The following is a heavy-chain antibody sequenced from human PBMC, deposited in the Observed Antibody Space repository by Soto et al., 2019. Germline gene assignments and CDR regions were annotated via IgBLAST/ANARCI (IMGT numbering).Heavy chain of an antibody. CDR3: ARVGGTGGYTYGLDY. D-gene: IGHD5-18*01. CDR1: GDTFSSYA. J-gene: IGHJ4*02. Sequence: QVQLVQSGAEVKKPGSSVKVSCKASGDTFSSYAISWVRQAPGQGLEWMGGIIPVFGTGIYAQKFQGRVTITADKFTNTAYMELSSLRSEDTAVYFCARVGGTGGYTYGLDYWGQGTLVTVSS. V-gene: IGHV1-69*06. CDR2: IIPVFGTG.